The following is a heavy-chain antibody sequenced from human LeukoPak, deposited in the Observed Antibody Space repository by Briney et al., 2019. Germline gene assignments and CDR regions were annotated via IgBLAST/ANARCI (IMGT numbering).Heavy chain of an antibody. D-gene: IGHD5-12*01. CDR2: ISYDGSNK. CDR1: GFTFSSYA. Sequence: GRSLRLSCAASGFTFSSYAMRWVRQAPGKGLEWVAVISYDGSNKYYADSVKGRFTISGDNSKNTLYLQMNSLRAEDTAVYYCARVGKDSGYDWLYYFDYWGQGTLVTVSS. CDR3: ARVGKDSGYDWLYYFDY. V-gene: IGHV3-30*04. J-gene: IGHJ4*02.